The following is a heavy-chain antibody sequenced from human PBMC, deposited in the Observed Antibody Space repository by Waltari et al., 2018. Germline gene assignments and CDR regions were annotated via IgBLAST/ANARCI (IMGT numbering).Heavy chain of an antibody. CDR2: IYTSGST. V-gene: IGHV4-4*07. Sequence: QVQLQESGPGLVKPSETLSLTCPVSGGSISSYYWSWIRQPAVKGLEWIGRIYTSGSTNYNPSLKSRVTMSVDTSKNQFSLKLSSVTAADTAVYYCARDSYYYDSSGYPSLDYWGQGTLVTVSS. CDR1: GGSISSYY. D-gene: IGHD3-22*01. CDR3: ARDSYYYDSSGYPSLDY. J-gene: IGHJ4*02.